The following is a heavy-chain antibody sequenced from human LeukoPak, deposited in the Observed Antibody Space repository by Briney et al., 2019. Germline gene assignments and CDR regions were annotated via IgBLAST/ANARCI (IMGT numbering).Heavy chain of an antibody. CDR2: ISGSGGIT. CDR3: AKGVAAGGSYYYYYGMDV. J-gene: IGHJ6*02. Sequence: GGSLRLSCAASGFTFSSYAMSCVRQAPGKGLEWVSSISGSGGITYYADSVKGRFTFSRDNSKNTLYLQMNSLRAEDTAVYYCAKGVAAGGSYYYYYGMDVWGQGTTVTVSS. V-gene: IGHV3-23*01. CDR1: GFTFSSYA. D-gene: IGHD1-26*01.